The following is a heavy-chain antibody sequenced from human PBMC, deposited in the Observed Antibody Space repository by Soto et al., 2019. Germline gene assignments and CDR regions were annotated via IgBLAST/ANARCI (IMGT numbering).Heavy chain of an antibody. CDR3: ARGGDSFGYGEYCYYGRDV. D-gene: IGHD3-22*01. CDR1: GFGVSNNY. J-gene: IGHJ6*02. V-gene: IGHV3-66*01. Sequence: EVQLVESGGGLVQPGGSLRLSCAASGFGVSNNYMSWVRQAPGKGLEWVSAINSGGNTYYADSVKGRFTISRDNPKNTVYLQMNSVGAEGTAVYYCARGGDSFGYGEYCYYGRDVWGQGTTVTVSS. CDR2: INSGGNT.